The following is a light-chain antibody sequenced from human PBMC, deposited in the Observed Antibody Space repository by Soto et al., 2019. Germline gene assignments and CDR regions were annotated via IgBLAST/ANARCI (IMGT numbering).Light chain of an antibody. CDR1: QTISTW. Sequence: DTQMTQSPSTLSASVGDRVTITCRASQTISTWLAWHQQKPGKXPXXLIYDASTLQSGVPSRFSGSGSGTEFTLTITSLQPDDFATYDCQQYNTYWTFGQGTKVDIK. V-gene: IGKV1-5*01. CDR2: DAS. CDR3: QQYNTYWT. J-gene: IGKJ1*01.